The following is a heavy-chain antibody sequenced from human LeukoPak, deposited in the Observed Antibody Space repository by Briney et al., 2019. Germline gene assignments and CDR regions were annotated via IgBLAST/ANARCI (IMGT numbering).Heavy chain of an antibody. J-gene: IGHJ4*02. V-gene: IGHV3-23*01. Sequence: GGSLRLSCAASGFTFSSYAMRWVRQAPGKGLEWVSGISGSGGSTYYADSVKGRFTISRDNSKNTLYLQMNSLRAEDTAVYYCAKDLRYCSSTSCFTGSDYWGQGTLVTVSS. CDR2: ISGSGGST. CDR3: AKDLRYCSSTSCFTGSDY. D-gene: IGHD2-2*01. CDR1: GFTFSSYA.